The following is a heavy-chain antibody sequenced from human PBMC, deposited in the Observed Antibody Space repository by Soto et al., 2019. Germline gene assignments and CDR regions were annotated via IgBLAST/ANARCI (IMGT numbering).Heavy chain of an antibody. J-gene: IGHJ6*02. CDR2: IYTSGST. Sequence: SENLSLTCAVYGGSFSGYYWSWIRQPAGKGLEWIGRIYTSGSTNYNPSLKSRVTMSVDTSKNQFSLKLSSVTAADTAVYYCARDNSCFGELQSYYYGMDVRGQGTTVTVSS. CDR3: ARDNSCFGELQSYYYGMDV. D-gene: IGHD3-10*01. V-gene: IGHV4-4*07. CDR1: GGSFSGYY.